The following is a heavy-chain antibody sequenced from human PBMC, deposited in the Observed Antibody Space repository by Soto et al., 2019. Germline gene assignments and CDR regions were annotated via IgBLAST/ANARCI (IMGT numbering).Heavy chain of an antibody. J-gene: IGHJ4*02. Sequence: PGGSLRLSCAASGFTFSSYARSWVRQAPGKGLEWVSAISGSGGSTYYADSVKGRFTISRDNSKNTLYLQMNSLRAEDTAVYYCAKDPFSKTRGYSYGYSFFDYWGQGPLVTVSS. CDR2: ISGSGGST. D-gene: IGHD5-18*01. CDR1: GFTFSSYA. CDR3: AKDPFSKTRGYSYGYSFFDY. V-gene: IGHV3-23*01.